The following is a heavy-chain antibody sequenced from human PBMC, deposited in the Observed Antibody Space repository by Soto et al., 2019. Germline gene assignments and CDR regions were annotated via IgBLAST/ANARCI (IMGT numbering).Heavy chain of an antibody. Sequence: QAQLVQSGAEVKKPGASVKVSCKASGYTFTSYGINWVRQAPGQGLEWLGWISAYDGYTKYAQILQGRVYMTTDTSTKTAYMELRSLRSDDMAMYYCARGGYYDSSGSRNYYYYGMNVWGQGTTVTVSS. CDR3: ARGGYYDSSGSRNYYYYGMNV. CDR2: ISAYDGYT. CDR1: GYTFTSYG. D-gene: IGHD3-22*01. J-gene: IGHJ6*02. V-gene: IGHV1-18*03.